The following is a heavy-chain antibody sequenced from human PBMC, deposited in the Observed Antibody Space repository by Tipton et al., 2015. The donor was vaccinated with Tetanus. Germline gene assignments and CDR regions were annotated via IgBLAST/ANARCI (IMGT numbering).Heavy chain of an antibody. D-gene: IGHD3-10*01. J-gene: IGHJ4*02. CDR1: GFTFSNYA. CDR3: SKAKSWINLWFGDS. V-gene: IGHV3-23*03. CDR2: IYSGSTRT. Sequence: SLRLSCAASGFTFSNYAMSWVRQAPGKGLEWVSVIYSGSTRTFYVDSMGGRFTVSRDDSKNMLYLQMNSLRVEDTAIYYCSKAKSWINLWFGDSWGQGTRVTVSS.